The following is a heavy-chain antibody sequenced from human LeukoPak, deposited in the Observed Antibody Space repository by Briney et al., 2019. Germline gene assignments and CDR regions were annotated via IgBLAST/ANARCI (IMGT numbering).Heavy chain of an antibody. CDR2: IFPSGGEI. J-gene: IGHJ4*02. CDR1: GFTFSTFA. CDR3: ATYRQVLLPFES. Sequence: GGSLRLTCAASGFTFSTFAMIWVRQPPGKGLEWVSSIFPSGGEIHYADSVRGRFTISRDNSKSTLSLQMNSLRAEDTAIYYCATYRQVLLPFESWGQGTLVTVSS. V-gene: IGHV3-23*01. D-gene: IGHD2-8*02.